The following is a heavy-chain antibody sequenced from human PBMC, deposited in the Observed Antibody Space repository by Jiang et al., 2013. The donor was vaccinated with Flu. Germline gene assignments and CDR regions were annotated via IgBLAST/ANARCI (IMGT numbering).Heavy chain of an antibody. CDR1: GDSISSGNYY. Sequence: LLKPSETLSLTCTVSGDSISSGNYYWGWIRQPPGKGLEWIGSIYYNGSTYYNASLKSRINISVDTSKKQFSLKLSSVTAADTAVYYCARHWFFLLTGGVNCFDPWGQGTLVTVSS. CDR2: IYYNGST. D-gene: IGHD2/OR15-2a*01. J-gene: IGHJ5*02. CDR3: ARHWFFLLTGGVNCFDP. V-gene: IGHV4-39*01.